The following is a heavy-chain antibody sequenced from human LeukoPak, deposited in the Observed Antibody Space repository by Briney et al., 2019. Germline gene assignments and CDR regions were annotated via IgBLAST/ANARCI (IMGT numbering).Heavy chain of an antibody. J-gene: IGHJ6*03. D-gene: IGHD2-2*01. V-gene: IGHV3-23*01. Sequence: GSLRLSCAASGFIFSNYAMSWVRQAPGKGLEWVSAISGSGGSTYYAISVKGRFTVSRDNSNNALYLQMNSLRAEDTAVYYCAKGGYCSSTSCHPYYYYYYMDVWGKGTTVTVSS. CDR2: ISGSGGST. CDR1: GFIFSNYA. CDR3: AKGGYCSSTSCHPYYYYYYMDV.